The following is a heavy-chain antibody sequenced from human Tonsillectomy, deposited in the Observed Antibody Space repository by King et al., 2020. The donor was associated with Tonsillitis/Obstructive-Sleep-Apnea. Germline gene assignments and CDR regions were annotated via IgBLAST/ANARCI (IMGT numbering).Heavy chain of an antibody. CDR3: ARGKPGYSSSWYFDY. J-gene: IGHJ4*02. CDR1: GFTFSSYW. Sequence: VQLVESGGGLVQPGGSLRLSCAASGFTFSSYWMHWVRQAPGKGLVWVSRINSDGRSTSYADSVKGRFTIPRDNAKNTLYLQMNSLRAEDTAVYYCARGKPGYSSSWYFDYWGQGTLVTVSS. CDR2: INSDGRST. D-gene: IGHD6-13*01. V-gene: IGHV3-74*01.